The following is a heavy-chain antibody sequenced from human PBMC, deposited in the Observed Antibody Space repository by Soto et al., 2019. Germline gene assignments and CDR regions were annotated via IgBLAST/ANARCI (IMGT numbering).Heavy chain of an antibody. Sequence: AETLSLTCPLTGPSISPDYWSWLRQPPGRGLEWIRHIHYSGKTNYNPSLKSRVTMSLDTSTNQFSLNLSTVTAADTAVYYCAKAQSFEFHNWLDPWGQGTLVNVSS. J-gene: IGHJ5*02. V-gene: IGHV4-59*01. CDR3: AKAQSFEFHNWLDP. CDR1: GPSISPDY. CDR2: IHYSGKT. D-gene: IGHD3-10*01.